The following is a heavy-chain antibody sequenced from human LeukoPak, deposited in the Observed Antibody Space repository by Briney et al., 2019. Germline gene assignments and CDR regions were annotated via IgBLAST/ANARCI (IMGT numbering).Heavy chain of an antibody. CDR2: MSHDGNNK. CDR1: GFIFSNYH. Sequence: GGPLRLSCVVSGFIFSNYHMHWVRQAPGEGLEWVAVMSHDGNNKNYADTVKGRFTISRDNSKSTLYLQMNSLRFEDTGVYYCATDGAYWGQGTLVTVSS. D-gene: IGHD3-16*01. J-gene: IGHJ4*02. CDR3: ATDGAY. V-gene: IGHV3-30-3*01.